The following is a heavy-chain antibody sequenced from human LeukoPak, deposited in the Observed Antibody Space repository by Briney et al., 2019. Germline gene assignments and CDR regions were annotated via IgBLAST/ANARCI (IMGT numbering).Heavy chain of an antibody. CDR1: GYTFTGYY. J-gene: IGHJ4*02. Sequence: GASVTVSCKASGYTFTGYYMHWVRPAPGQGLEWMGRINPNSGGTNYVEKFQGRVTMTRDTSISTAYMELSRLTSDDTAMYYCARWSNSGFDYWGQGTLVTVSS. CDR2: INPNSGGT. V-gene: IGHV1-2*02. D-gene: IGHD1-26*01. CDR3: ARWSNSGFDY.